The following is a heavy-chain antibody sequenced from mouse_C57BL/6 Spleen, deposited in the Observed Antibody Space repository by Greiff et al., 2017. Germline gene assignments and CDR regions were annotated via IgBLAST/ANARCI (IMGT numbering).Heavy chain of an antibody. CDR2: ISSGGDYI. Sequence: EVKLVESGEGLVKPGGSLKLSCAASGFTFSSYAMSWVRQTPEKRLEWVAYISSGGDYIYYADTVKGRFTISRDNARNTLYLQMSSLKSEDTAMYYCTRDGSSYNFDYWGQGTTLTVSS. D-gene: IGHD1-1*01. J-gene: IGHJ2*01. CDR3: TRDGSSYNFDY. CDR1: GFTFSSYA. V-gene: IGHV5-9-1*02.